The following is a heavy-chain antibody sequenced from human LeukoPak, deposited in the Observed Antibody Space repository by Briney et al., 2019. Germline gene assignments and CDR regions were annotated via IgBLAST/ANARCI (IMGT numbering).Heavy chain of an antibody. J-gene: IGHJ5*02. V-gene: IGHV3-33*01. CDR3: VRDYCSGGSCYESKWFDP. CDR2: IWFDGINT. D-gene: IGHD2-15*01. Sequence: HWVRQXXXXGXEWVAVIWFDGINTNHAVSVKGRFTVSRDNSKNTLFLQMNSLRAEDTAVYFCVRDYCSGGSCYESKWFDPWGQGTLVTVSS.